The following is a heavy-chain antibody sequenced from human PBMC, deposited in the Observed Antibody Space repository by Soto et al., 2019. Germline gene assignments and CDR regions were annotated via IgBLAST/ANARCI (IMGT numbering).Heavy chain of an antibody. V-gene: IGHV3-74*03. J-gene: IGHJ5*02. Sequence: GGSLRLSCAASGFTFSDHSMDWVRQAPGKGLVWVARINNDGNSTTYADAAKGRFTISRERAKYTMSLQMHMMRAEDTDTDFYLRDQDSRGYPVFNPWGRGPQVPVS. CDR3: LRDQDSRGYPVFNP. D-gene: IGHD3-22*01. CDR1: GFTFSDHS. CDR2: INNDGNST.